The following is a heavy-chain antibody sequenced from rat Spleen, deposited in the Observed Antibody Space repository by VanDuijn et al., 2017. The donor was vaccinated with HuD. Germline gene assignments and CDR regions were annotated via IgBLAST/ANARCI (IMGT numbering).Heavy chain of an antibody. D-gene: IGHD1-12*02. CDR1: GYSITSNY. CDR2: INSAGST. CDR3: ARSDGTHYYLPFAN. Sequence: EVQLQESGPGLVKPSQSLSLTCSVTGYSITSNYWGWIRKFPGNELEWMGYINSAGSTIYNPSLQSRIPITRDTSRNHFFLQVNSVTTEDTATYYCARSDGTHYYLPFANWGQGTVVTVSS. V-gene: IGHV3-3*01. J-gene: IGHJ3*01.